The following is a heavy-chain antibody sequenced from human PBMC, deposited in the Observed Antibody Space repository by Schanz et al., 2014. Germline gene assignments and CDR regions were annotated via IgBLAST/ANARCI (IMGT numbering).Heavy chain of an antibody. CDR2: INSRSNFI. J-gene: IGHJ3*02. D-gene: IGHD5-12*01. Sequence: EVQLVESGGGLVKPGGSLRLSCTASRIIFGTYSMNWIRQTPKGLEWVSSINSRSNFIYYADSVKGRFTISRDNAKNSLYLQMNSLRAEDTAVYYCAGAVPTIRADSFDIWGQGTMVAVSS. CDR1: RIIFGTYS. CDR3: AGAVPTIRADSFDI. V-gene: IGHV3-21*01.